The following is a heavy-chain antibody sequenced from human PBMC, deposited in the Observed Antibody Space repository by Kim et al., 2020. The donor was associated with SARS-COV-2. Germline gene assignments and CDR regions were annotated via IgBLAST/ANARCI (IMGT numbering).Heavy chain of an antibody. CDR2: ISSSGSTI. J-gene: IGHJ6*03. CDR1: GFTFSSYE. Sequence: GGSLRLSCAASGFTFSSYEMNWVRQAPGKGLEWVSYISSSGSTIYYADSVKGRFTISRDNAKNSLYLQMNSLRAEDTAVYYCAKVKVDPDYYYYMDVWGKGTTVTVSS. D-gene: IGHD1-26*01. CDR3: AKVKVDPDYYYYMDV. V-gene: IGHV3-48*03.